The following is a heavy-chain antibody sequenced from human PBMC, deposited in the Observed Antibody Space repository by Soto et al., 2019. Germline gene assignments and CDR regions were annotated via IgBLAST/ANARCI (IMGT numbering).Heavy chain of an antibody. CDR2: IYYSGST. D-gene: IGHD2-21*02. J-gene: IGHJ4*02. CDR1: GDSISSRSYY. CDR3: ARQRTSVVTQAYFDV. Sequence: SETLSLTCTVTGDSISSRSYYWGWIRQPPGKGLEWIGSIYYSGSTYNNPSLRSRVSMSIDTSKDQFSLKLKSVTAADTAQYFCARQRTSVVTQAYFDVWGPGFLVTVS. V-gene: IGHV4-39*01.